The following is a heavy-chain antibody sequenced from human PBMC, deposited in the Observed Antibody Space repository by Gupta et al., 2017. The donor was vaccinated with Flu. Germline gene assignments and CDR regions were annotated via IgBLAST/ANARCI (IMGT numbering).Heavy chain of an antibody. D-gene: IGHD3-16*02. Sequence: FYWEWIRQSPGKELEWIGRIYYSGSTYDNPSLKSRVTVSIDTPKNLFALSLSSVNDADTAVYYCARRQGGIIPASDYWGQGTLVTVSS. V-gene: IGHV4-39*01. J-gene: IGHJ4*02. CDR3: ARRQGGIIPASDY. CDR2: IYYSGST. CDR1: FY.